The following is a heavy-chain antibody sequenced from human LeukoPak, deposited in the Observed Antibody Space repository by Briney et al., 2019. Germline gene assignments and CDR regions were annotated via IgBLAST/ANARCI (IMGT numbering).Heavy chain of an antibody. Sequence: PSETLSLTCAVYGGSISGYYWSWIRQPPGKGLEWIGEINHSGSTNYNPSLKRRVTISVDTSKNQFSLKLSSVTAADTAVYYCARGAGVSCSGGSCNQLAYWGQGTLVTVSS. J-gene: IGHJ4*02. CDR3: ARGAGVSCSGGSCNQLAY. CDR2: INHSGST. CDR1: GGSISGYY. D-gene: IGHD2-15*01. V-gene: IGHV4-34*01.